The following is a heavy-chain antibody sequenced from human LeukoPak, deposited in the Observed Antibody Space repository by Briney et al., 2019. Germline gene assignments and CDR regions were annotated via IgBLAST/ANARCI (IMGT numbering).Heavy chain of an antibody. CDR2: SYHSGNN. CDR1: GDFVSSGSYY. V-gene: IGHV4-61*01. Sequence: PSETLSLTSTVSGDFVSSGSYYWSWLRQPPGKGLEWIGYSYHSGNNNYNPSLESRVTISVDTSKNQFSLTLTSVTAADTAVYYCARDRGYYGSKSYSQGSYFDYWGRGSLVTVSS. J-gene: IGHJ4*02. CDR3: ARDRGYYGSKSYSQGSYFDY. D-gene: IGHD3-10*01.